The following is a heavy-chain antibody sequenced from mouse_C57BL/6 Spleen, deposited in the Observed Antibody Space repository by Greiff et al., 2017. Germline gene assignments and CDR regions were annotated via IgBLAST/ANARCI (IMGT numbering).Heavy chain of an antibody. V-gene: IGHV1-4*01. D-gene: IGHD2-3*01. J-gene: IGHJ4*01. CDR1: GYTFTSYT. CDR3: ARDDGYYALDY. CDR2: INPSSGYT. Sequence: VQLQQSGAELARPGASVKMSCKASGYTFTSYTMHWVKQRPGQGLEWIGYINPSSGYTKYNQTFKDKATFTADKSSSTAYMQLSSLTSEDSAVYYCARDDGYYALDYWGQGTSVTVSS.